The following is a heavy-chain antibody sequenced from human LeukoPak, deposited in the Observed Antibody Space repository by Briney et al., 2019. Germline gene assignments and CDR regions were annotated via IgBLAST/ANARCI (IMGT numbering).Heavy chain of an antibody. Sequence: GGSLSLSCAASGFTFSGYDIHWVRQAPGKGLEWVALIWSDGSNKYYADSVQGRFTISRDNSNNTLSLQMNSLRAEDTAVYYCARRQSGSYPIDYWGQGTLVTVSP. V-gene: IGHV3-33*01. CDR3: ARRQSGSYPIDY. J-gene: IGHJ4*02. CDR2: IWSDGSNK. D-gene: IGHD1-26*01. CDR1: GFTFSGYD.